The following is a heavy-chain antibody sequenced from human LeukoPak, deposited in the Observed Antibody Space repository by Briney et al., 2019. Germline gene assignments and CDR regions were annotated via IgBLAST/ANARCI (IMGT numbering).Heavy chain of an antibody. CDR1: GGSISSYY. J-gene: IGHJ4*02. Sequence: SETLSLTCTVSGGSISSYYWSWIRQPPGKGLEWIGYIYYSGSTNYNPSLKSRVTISVDTSKNQFSLKLSSVTAADTAVYYCARQAYCGGGTCYPFDYWGQGTLVTVSS. D-gene: IGHD2-15*01. CDR2: IYYSGST. V-gene: IGHV4-59*08. CDR3: ARQAYCGGGTCYPFDY.